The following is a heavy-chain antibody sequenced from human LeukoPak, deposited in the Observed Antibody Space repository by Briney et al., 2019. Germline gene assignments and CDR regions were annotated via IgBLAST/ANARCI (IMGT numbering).Heavy chain of an antibody. CDR1: GGSISSYY. Sequence: SETLSLTCTVSGGSISSYYWSWIRQPPGKGLEWIGYIYYSGSTSYDPSLKSRVTIPVDTSKNQFSLKLSSVTAADTAVYYCARVLSRGEQQHDPWGQGTLVTVSS. J-gene: IGHJ5*02. CDR2: IYYSGST. CDR3: ARVLSRGEQQHDP. V-gene: IGHV4-59*01. D-gene: IGHD6-13*01.